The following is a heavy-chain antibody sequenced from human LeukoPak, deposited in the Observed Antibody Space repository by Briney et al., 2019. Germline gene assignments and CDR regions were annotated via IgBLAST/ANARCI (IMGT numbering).Heavy chain of an antibody. CDR1: GFTLSSYE. Sequence: PGGSLRLSCAASGFTLSSYEMHWVRQAPGKGLEWVSYISSSDSTIYYADSVKGRFTISRDNAKNSLYLQMNSLRAEDTAVYYCTGNYYGSGSYADFDYWGQGTLVTVSS. CDR3: TGNYYGSGSYADFDY. D-gene: IGHD3-10*01. V-gene: IGHV3-48*03. J-gene: IGHJ4*02. CDR2: ISSSDSTI.